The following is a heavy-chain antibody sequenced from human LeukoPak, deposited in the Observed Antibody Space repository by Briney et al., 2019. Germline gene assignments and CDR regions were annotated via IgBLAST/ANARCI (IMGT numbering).Heavy chain of an antibody. J-gene: IGHJ3*02. Sequence: MAGGSLRLSCAASGFTFSSYWMNWVRQAPGKGLEWVSSISSSSSYIYYADSVKGRFTISRDNAKNSLYLQMNSLRAEDTAVYYCARDNYGDYVSAFDTWGQGTMVTVSS. CDR2: ISSSSSYI. CDR1: GFTFSSYW. V-gene: IGHV3-21*01. D-gene: IGHD4-17*01. CDR3: ARDNYGDYVSAFDT.